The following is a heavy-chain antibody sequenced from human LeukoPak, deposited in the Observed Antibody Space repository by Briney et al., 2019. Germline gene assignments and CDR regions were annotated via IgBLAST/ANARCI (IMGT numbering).Heavy chain of an antibody. CDR1: GLTFSTYG. J-gene: IGHJ6*03. D-gene: IGHD3-9*01. V-gene: IGHV3-7*01. Sequence: GGSLRLSCAASGLTFSTYGMGWVRQAPGKGLEWVAKIKQDGSEKYYVDSVKGRFAISRDNAKNSLYLQMNSLRAEDTAVYYCARDPLTLYNYYMDVWGKGTTVTVSS. CDR2: IKQDGSEK. CDR3: ARDPLTLYNYYMDV.